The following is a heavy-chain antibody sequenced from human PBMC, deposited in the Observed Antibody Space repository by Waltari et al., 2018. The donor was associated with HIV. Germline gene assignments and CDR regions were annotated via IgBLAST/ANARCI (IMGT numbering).Heavy chain of an antibody. V-gene: IGHV3-23*01. CDR3: AKLWFGDLGAGF. CDR2: ISGRGGTT. CDR1: GFTFTNYA. Sequence: EVQLLESGGGLVQPGGSLRLSCAASGFTFTNYAMSWVRQAPGKGLEWVSGISGRGGTTHYADSVKGRFTISRDNSKSTLYLEMNSLRAEDTAIYYCAKLWFGDLGAGFWGRGTLVTVSS. D-gene: IGHD3-10*01. J-gene: IGHJ4*02.